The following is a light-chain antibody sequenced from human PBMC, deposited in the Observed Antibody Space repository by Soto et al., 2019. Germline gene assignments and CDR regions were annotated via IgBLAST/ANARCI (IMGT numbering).Light chain of an antibody. CDR3: QQYNTYPLT. V-gene: IGKV1-5*01. CDR1: QSISSW. CDR2: DAS. J-gene: IGKJ4*01. Sequence: DIQMTQSPSTLSASVGDRVTITCRASQSISSWLAWYHQQPRKAPKLLIYDASNLESGVPSRFSGSGSGTEFTLAISSLQTDDCATYYCQQYNTYPLTFGGGTNVEIK.